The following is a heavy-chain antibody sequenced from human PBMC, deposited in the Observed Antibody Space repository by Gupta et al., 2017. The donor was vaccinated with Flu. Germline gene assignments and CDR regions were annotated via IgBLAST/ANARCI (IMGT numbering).Heavy chain of an antibody. D-gene: IGHD1-1*01. CDR3: NTGTPRDEFDV. J-gene: IGHJ3*01. Sequence: EVQLLESGGGLAQPGGSLRLSCVASGFTFSGYAMSWVRQAPGKGLEWVSIITGSGHKEYYAESVKGRFTISRDNSKNTLYLQMNSLRAEDTAVYYCNTGTPRDEFDVWGQGTTVTVSS. V-gene: IGHV3-23*01. CDR2: ITGSGHKE. CDR1: GFTFSGYA.